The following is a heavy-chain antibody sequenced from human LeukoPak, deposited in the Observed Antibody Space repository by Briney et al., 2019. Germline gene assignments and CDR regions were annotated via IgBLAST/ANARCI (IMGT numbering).Heavy chain of an antibody. D-gene: IGHD2-21*02. CDR3: VRDLWGDRDGFFDS. V-gene: IGHV3-74*01. Sequence: QPGGSLLLSCTASGFTFSSYTMNWVRQAPGKGLMWGARINSGENGASYGVSVRGRFTISRDNGRNTVYLQMNSLRVEDTAVYYCVRDLWGDRDGFFDSWGQGILVTVSA. CDR1: GFTFSSYT. J-gene: IGHJ4*03. CDR2: INSGENGA.